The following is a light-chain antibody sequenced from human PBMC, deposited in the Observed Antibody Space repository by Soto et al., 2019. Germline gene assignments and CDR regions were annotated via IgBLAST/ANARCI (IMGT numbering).Light chain of an antibody. V-gene: IGKV3-20*01. CDR3: QQSYSTPLT. CDR2: GVS. Sequence: ELVLTQSPVALSLSSGERATLSCRASQSVSSTLLTWYQQKPGQAPRLLIYGVSSRATGIPDRFSGSGSGTDFTLTISSLQPEDFATYYCQQSYSTPLTFGGGTKVEFK. J-gene: IGKJ4*01. CDR1: QSVSSTL.